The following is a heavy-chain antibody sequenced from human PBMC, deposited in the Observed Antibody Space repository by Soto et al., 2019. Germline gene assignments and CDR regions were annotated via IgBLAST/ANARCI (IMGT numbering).Heavy chain of an antibody. CDR1: GFTFSSYA. Sequence: EVQLLESGGGLVQPGGSLRLSCAASGFTFSSYAMNWVRQAPGKGLQWVSVISGSGDSTYYADSVKGRFPISRDNSKSTLYLQMNSLRAEDTAVYYCARRNSGWYFDIWGRGTLVTVSS. D-gene: IGHD4-4*01. CDR2: ISGSGDST. CDR3: ARRNSGWYFDI. J-gene: IGHJ2*01. V-gene: IGHV3-23*01.